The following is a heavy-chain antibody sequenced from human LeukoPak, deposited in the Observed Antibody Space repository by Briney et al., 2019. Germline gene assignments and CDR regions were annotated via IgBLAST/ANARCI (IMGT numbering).Heavy chain of an antibody. Sequence: PGGSLRLSCAVSGFTFSSYDMHWVRQATGKGLEWVSAIGTAGDTYYPGSVKGRFTISRENAKNSLYLQVNSLRAGDTAVYYCARESDYGDYFDYWGQGTLVTVSS. D-gene: IGHD3-16*01. CDR3: ARESDYGDYFDY. J-gene: IGHJ4*02. CDR2: IGTAGDT. V-gene: IGHV3-13*01. CDR1: GFTFSSYD.